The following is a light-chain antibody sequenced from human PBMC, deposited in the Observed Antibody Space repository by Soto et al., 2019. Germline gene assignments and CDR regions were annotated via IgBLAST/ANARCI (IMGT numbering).Light chain of an antibody. J-gene: IGLJ2*01. CDR3: TACTGSRNVGV. CDR1: SSDIGGNND. Sequence: QSALTQPASVSGSPGQRVTISCTGSSSDIGGNNDVSWYQQPPGKAPKLIIYDDSHRPAGVSNRFSSSKSGTTASLTICGLQAEDEADYYCTACTGSRNVGVFGGGTKLTVL. CDR2: DDS. V-gene: IGLV2-14*01.